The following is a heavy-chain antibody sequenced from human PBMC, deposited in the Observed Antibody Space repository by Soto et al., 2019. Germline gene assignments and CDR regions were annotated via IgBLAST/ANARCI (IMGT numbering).Heavy chain of an antibody. V-gene: IGHV3-21*01. Sequence: GGSLRLSCAASGFTFSSYTMNWVRQAPGKGLEWVSSITSSGSYVYYADSMKGRFTISRDNAKNSVYLQVNSLRAEDTAVYYCARLHRSGGSCYYSFDYWGRGTLVTVSS. CDR2: ITSSGSYV. CDR3: ARLHRSGGSCYYSFDY. CDR1: GFTFSSYT. D-gene: IGHD2-15*01. J-gene: IGHJ4*02.